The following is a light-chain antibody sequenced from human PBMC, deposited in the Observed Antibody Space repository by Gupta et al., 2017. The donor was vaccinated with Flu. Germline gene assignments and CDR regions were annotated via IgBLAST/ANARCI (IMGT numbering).Light chain of an antibody. Sequence: QYVLTQQPSASGTPGTRVTINCTGSSSNIGGNYVYCYHQRPGKDPPLLIVCKINRRSGVPARFSSDTKCASTAPVTSARRHEEDADDYYSDSEASISGVGVFGGGTKLTVL. CDR3: SDSEASISGVGV. CDR2: CKI. J-gene: IGLJ3*02. V-gene: IGLV1-47*02. CDR1: SSNIGGNY.